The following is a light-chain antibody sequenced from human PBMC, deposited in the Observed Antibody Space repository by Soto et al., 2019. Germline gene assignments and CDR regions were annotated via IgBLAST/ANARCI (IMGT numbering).Light chain of an antibody. J-gene: IGKJ5*01. CDR3: QQYGSSPIT. V-gene: IGKV3-20*01. CDR1: QSVSSNF. Sequence: EIVLTQSPGTLSLSPGERATLSCRASQSVSSNFLAWYQQKPGQAPRLLIYAASSRATGIPGRFSGSGSGTGFTLTISRLEPEDFAVYYCQQYGSSPITFGRGTRVEI. CDR2: AAS.